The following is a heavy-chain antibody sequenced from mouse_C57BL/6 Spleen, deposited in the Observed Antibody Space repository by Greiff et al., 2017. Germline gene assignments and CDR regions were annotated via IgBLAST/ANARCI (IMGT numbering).Heavy chain of an antibody. J-gene: IGHJ4*01. D-gene: IGHD3-1*01. Sequence: EVHLVESGPGLVKPSQSLSLTCSVTGYSITSGYYWNWIRQFPGNKLEWMGYISYDGSNNYNPSLKNRISITRDTSKNQFFLKLNSVTTEDTATYYCARDRVMDYWGQGTSVTVSS. CDR1: GYSITSGYY. V-gene: IGHV3-6*01. CDR2: ISYDGSN. CDR3: ARDRVMDY.